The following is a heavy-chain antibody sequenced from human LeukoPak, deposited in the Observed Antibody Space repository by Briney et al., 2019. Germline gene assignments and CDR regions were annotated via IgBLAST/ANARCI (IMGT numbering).Heavy chain of an antibody. D-gene: IGHD3-10*01. CDR3: ARAGWFGELAAPFDP. CDR2: IYHSGST. CDR1: GGSISSGGYS. V-gene: IGHV4-30-2*01. J-gene: IGHJ5*02. Sequence: SETLSLTCAVSGGSISSGGYSWSWIRQPPGKGLEWIGYIYHSGSTYYNPSLKSRVTISVDTSKNQFSLKLSSVTAADTAVYYCARAGWFGELAAPFDPWGQGTLVTVSS.